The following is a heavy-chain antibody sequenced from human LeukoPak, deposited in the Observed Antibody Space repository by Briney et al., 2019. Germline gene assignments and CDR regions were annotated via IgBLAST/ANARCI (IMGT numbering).Heavy chain of an antibody. CDR2: IIPIFGTA. CDR3: ARERGSYAADY. V-gene: IGHV1-69*13. Sequence: ASVKVSSKASGGTFSSYAISWVRQAPGQGLEWMGGIIPIFGTANYAQKFQGRVTITADESTSTAYMELSSLRSEDTAVYYCARERGSYAADYWGQGTLVTVSS. J-gene: IGHJ4*02. D-gene: IGHD1-26*01. CDR1: GGTFSSYA.